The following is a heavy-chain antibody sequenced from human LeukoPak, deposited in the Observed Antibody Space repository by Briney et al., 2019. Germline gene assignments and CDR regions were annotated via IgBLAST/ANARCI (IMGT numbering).Heavy chain of an antibody. D-gene: IGHD1-1*01. V-gene: IGHV3-23*01. CDR2: IGGSGAAT. CDR3: AKGRYTFDY. Sequence: GGSLRLSCAVSGFTFSTYGMSWVRQTPGKGLEWVSAIGGSGAATFYADSVKGRFTISRDNSENTLYLQMNSLRVEDTAIYYRAKGRYTFDYWGQGTLVTVSS. J-gene: IGHJ4*02. CDR1: GFTFSTYG.